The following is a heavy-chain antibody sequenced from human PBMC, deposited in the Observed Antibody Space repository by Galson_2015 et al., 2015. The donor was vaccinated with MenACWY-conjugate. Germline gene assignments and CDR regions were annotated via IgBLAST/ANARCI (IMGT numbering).Heavy chain of an antibody. Sequence: EWVSSISSSSSYISYADSVKGRFTISRDNARNSLYLQMNSLRAEDTAVHYCARSSVTFDSSGYYYVLGGQGTQVTVSS. D-gene: IGHD3-22*01. CDR2: ISSSSSYI. CDR3: ARSSVTFDSSGYYYVL. J-gene: IGHJ4*02. V-gene: IGHV3-21*01.